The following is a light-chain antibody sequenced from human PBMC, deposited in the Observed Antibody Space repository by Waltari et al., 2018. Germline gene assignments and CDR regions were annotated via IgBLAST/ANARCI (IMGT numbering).Light chain of an antibody. J-gene: IGLJ1*01. CDR1: SPNVGSST. V-gene: IGLV1-44*01. CDR3: AAWDDSLNGFYV. CDR2: SHN. Sequence: QSVLTQPPSASGTPGPTVTISCSGSSPNVGSSTVSSYQQLPGTAPKLLIFSHNQRPSGVPDRFSGSKSGTSASLAISGLQSEDEADYFCAAWDDSLNGFYVFGTGTRVTVL.